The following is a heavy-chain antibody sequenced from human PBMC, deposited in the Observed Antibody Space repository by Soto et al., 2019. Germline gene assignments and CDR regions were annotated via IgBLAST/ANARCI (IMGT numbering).Heavy chain of an antibody. J-gene: IGHJ4*02. CDR2: ISKSDYT. V-gene: IGHV3-21*01. Sequence: GGSLRLSCTVSGFAFNNYGINWVRQAPRKGLEWVSSISKSDYTYYSDSGKGRFTISRDNAKNSVSLQMNTLRVENTAGYYCAREDSIIIPAASDFWGQGTRVTV. D-gene: IGHD2-2*01. CDR1: GFAFNNYG. CDR3: AREDSIIIPAASDF.